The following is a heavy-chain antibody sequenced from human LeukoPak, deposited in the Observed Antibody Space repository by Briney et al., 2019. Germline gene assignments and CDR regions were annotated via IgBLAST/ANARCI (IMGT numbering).Heavy chain of an antibody. CDR2: FDPEDGET. V-gene: IGHV1-24*01. CDR3: ATGVSNWNDSYQLWSDYYGMDV. D-gene: IGHD1-1*01. Sequence: ASVKVSCKVSGYTLTELSMHWARQAPGKGLEWMGGFDPEDGETIYAQKFQGRVTMTEDTSTDTAYMELSSLRSEDTAVYYCATGVSNWNDSYQLWSDYYGMDVWGQGTTVTVSS. CDR1: GYTLTELS. J-gene: IGHJ6*02.